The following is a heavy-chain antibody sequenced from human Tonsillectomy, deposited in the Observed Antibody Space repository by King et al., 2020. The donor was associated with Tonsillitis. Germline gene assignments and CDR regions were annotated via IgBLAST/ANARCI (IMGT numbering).Heavy chain of an antibody. CDR2: IYYSGST. Sequence: QLQESGPGLVKPSETLSLTCTVSGGSISTYYWTWIRQPPGKGLEWIGYIYYSGSTNYNPSLKSRGTISVDTSKNQFSLKLSSVTAADTAVYYCAGWYDYYYYYMDVWGKGTTVTVSS. D-gene: IGHD6-19*01. CDR3: AGWYDYYYYYMDV. J-gene: IGHJ6*03. CDR1: GGSISTYY. V-gene: IGHV4-59*01.